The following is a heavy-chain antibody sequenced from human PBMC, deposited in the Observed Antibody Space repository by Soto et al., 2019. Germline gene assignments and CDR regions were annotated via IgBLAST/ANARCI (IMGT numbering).Heavy chain of an antibody. CDR2: ISSSSNTI. V-gene: IGHV3-48*01. CDR3: ESDFNLRYCSSTSCYGTEYIQP. Sequence: PGGSLRLSCAASGFTFSSYSMNWVRQAPGKGLEWVSYISSSSNTIYYADSVKGRFTISRDNAKNSLYLQMNSLRAEDTAVFYCESDFNLRYCSSTSCYGTEYIQPRGQGTLLTVSS. CDR1: GFTFSSYS. D-gene: IGHD2-2*01. J-gene: IGHJ1*01.